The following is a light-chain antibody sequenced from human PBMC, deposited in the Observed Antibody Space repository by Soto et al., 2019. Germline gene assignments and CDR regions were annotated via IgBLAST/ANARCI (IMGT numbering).Light chain of an antibody. Sequence: EIVMTQSPATLYVSPGGRATLSCRASQSISDTLAWYQQKPGQATRLLSHGASTRATGFPARFSGSASGTDFTLTISILQSEDFAVYYCQQYNNWPWTFGQGTKVEIK. J-gene: IGKJ1*01. CDR2: GAS. CDR1: QSISDT. CDR3: QQYNNWPWT. V-gene: IGKV3-15*01.